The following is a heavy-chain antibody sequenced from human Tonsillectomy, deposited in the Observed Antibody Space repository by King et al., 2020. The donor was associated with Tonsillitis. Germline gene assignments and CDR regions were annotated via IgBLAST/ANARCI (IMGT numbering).Heavy chain of an antibody. CDR3: AKDRGDVDPGSYGMDV. J-gene: IGHJ6*02. CDR1: GFIFSTYG. Sequence: VQLVESGGGVVQPGRSLRLSCAASGFIFSTYGMHWVRQAPGKGLEWVSVISYDGSNKFYADSVKGRFTISRDNSKNTLYLQMNSLRAEDAAVHYCAKDRGDVDPGSYGMDVWGQGTTVTVSS. V-gene: IGHV3-30*18. D-gene: IGHD5-18*01. CDR2: ISYDGSNK.